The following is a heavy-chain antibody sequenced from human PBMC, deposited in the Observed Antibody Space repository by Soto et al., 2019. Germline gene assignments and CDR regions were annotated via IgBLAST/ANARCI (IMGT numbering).Heavy chain of an antibody. Sequence: SETLSLTCTVSGGSISSYYWSWVRQPPGKGLEWIGYIYYSGSTNYNPSLKSRVTISVDTSKNQFSLKLSSVTAADTAVYYCARDNGVAVAGSGYYYGMDVWGQGTTVTVSS. J-gene: IGHJ6*02. V-gene: IGHV4-59*01. CDR2: IYYSGST. CDR1: GGSISSYY. D-gene: IGHD6-19*01. CDR3: ARDNGVAVAGSGYYYGMDV.